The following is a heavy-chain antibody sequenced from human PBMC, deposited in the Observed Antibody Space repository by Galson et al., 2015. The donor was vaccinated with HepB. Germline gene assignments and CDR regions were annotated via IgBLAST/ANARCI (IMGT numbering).Heavy chain of an antibody. J-gene: IGHJ6*02. CDR3: ARETTMLRGVGHFFYGLDV. V-gene: IGHV3-48*03. Sequence: SLRLSCAASGFTFSSYEMNWVRQAPGKGLEWVAHISISGSIIYYADSVKGRFTISRDNAKNSLYLQMNSLRAEDTAVYYCARETTMLRGVGHFFYGLDVWGQGTTVTVSS. D-gene: IGHD3-10*01. CDR2: ISISGSII. CDR1: GFTFSSYE.